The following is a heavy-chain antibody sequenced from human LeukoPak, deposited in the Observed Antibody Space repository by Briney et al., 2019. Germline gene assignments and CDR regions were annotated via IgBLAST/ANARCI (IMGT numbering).Heavy chain of an antibody. J-gene: IGHJ4*02. CDR2: INQSGGA. V-gene: IGHV4-34*09. Sequence: PSETLSLTCAVYGGSFSDYSWTWIRQPPGKGLEWIGEINQSGGANHNPSLMSRVIISVDTSKNQFSLKLGSVTAADTAVYYCARTDTARGEYYFDYWGQGTLVTVSS. D-gene: IGHD5-18*01. CDR3: ARTDTARGEYYFDY. CDR1: GGSFSDYS.